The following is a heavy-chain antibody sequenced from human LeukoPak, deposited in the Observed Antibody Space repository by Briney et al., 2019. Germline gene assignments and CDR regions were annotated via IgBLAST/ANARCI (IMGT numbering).Heavy chain of an antibody. CDR1: GGSISNYY. D-gene: IGHD2-15*01. CDR3: ASPVCSGGSCYYNY. J-gene: IGHJ4*02. Sequence: SETLSLTCTVSGGSISNYYWSWIRQPPGKGLEWIGYISHSGSTNYSPSLKSRVTISLDTSKNQFSLKLSSVTAADTAVYYCASPVCSGGSCYYNYWGQGTLVTVSS. CDR2: ISHSGST. V-gene: IGHV4-59*08.